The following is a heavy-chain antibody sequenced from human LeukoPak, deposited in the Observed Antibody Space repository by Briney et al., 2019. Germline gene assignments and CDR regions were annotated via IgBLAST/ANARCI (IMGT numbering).Heavy chain of an antibody. D-gene: IGHD4-17*01. CDR3: AREAYGDYGGSFDY. CDR1: GGSISSYY. V-gene: IGHV4-59*12. Sequence: SETLSLTCTVSGGSISSYYWSWIRQPPGKGLEWIGYIYYSGSTNYNPSLKSRVTISVDTSKNQFSLKLSSVTAADTAVYYCAREAYGDYGGSFDYWGQGTLVTVSS. CDR2: IYYSGST. J-gene: IGHJ4*02.